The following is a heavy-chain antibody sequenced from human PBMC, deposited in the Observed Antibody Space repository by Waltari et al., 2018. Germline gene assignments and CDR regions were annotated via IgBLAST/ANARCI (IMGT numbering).Heavy chain of an antibody. J-gene: IGHJ4*02. CDR1: GFSFSNYW. CDR3: VRDLR. V-gene: IGHV3-74*01. CDR2: IKSDGNNA. Sequence: EVQLVESGGGLVQPGGSLRLSCVASGFSFSNYWMHWVRQAPGQGLVWVSRIKSDGNNATYADSVKGRFTISRDNVKNTLYLQMNSLTAEDTAVYYCVRDLRWGQGTLVTVSS.